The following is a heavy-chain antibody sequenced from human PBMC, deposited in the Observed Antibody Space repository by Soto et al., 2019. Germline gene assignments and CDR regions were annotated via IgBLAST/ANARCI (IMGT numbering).Heavy chain of an antibody. J-gene: IGHJ4*02. D-gene: IGHD3-16*01. CDR2: ISGTGRTI. Sequence: ESGGGLVKPGGSLRLSCAASGFSFGDYYMSWIRQAPGRGLEWISYISGTGRTIDYANSVKGRFTISRDNADKSLYLQMTSLGAEDTAIYYCATAPSAQDSFALWGQGTLVTVSS. CDR3: ATAPSAQDSFAL. CDR1: GFSFGDYY. V-gene: IGHV3-11*01.